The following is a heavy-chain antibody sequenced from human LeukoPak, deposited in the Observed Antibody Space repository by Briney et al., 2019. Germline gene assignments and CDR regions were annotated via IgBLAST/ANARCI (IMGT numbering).Heavy chain of an antibody. CDR3: ARGGWEMATDYGMDV. Sequence: GGSLRLFCAASGFTFSSYDMHWVRQATGKGLEWVSAIGTAGDTYYPGSVKGRFTISRENAKNSLYLQMNSLRAGDTAVYYCARGGWEMATDYGMDVWGQGTTVTVSS. CDR2: IGTAGDT. CDR1: GFTFSSYD. J-gene: IGHJ6*02. V-gene: IGHV3-13*01. D-gene: IGHD5-24*01.